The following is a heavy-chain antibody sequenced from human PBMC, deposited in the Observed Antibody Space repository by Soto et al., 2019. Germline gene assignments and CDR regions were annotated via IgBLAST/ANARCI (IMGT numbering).Heavy chain of an antibody. Sequence: GGSLGLSCAMSGFTLTRHAMHWVRSAPGKELEWVAVVWYDGTTKFHADSVKGRFTISRDTSKDTLYLQMNILRVEDTAIYYCAIDGPDYSGYDIDYLGQGTLVTVSP. CDR2: VWYDGTTK. CDR3: AIDGPDYSGYDIDY. D-gene: IGHD5-12*01. J-gene: IGHJ4*02. V-gene: IGHV3-33*01. CDR1: GFTLTRHA.